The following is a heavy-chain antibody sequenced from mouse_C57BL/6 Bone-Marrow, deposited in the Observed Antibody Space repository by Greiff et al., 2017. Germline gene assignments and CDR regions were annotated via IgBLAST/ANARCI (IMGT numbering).Heavy chain of an antibody. CDR3: ARETTVVATGYYAMDY. V-gene: IGHV1-9*01. CDR1: GYTFTGYW. Sequence: VKLQESGAELMKPGASVKLSCKATGYTFTGYWIEWVKQRPGHGLEWIGEILPGSGSTNYNEKFKGKATFTADTSSNTAYMQLSSLTTEDSAIYYCARETTVVATGYYAMDYWGQGTSVTVSS. D-gene: IGHD1-1*01. J-gene: IGHJ4*01. CDR2: ILPGSGST.